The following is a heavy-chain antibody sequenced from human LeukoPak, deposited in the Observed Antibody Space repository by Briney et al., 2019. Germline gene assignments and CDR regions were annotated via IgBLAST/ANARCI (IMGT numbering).Heavy chain of an antibody. J-gene: IGHJ6*03. Sequence: GGSLRLSCAASGFTFTSYWMSWVRQAPGKGLEWVANIKQDGSEKYYVDSVKGRFTISRDNAKNSLSLQMNSLRAEDTAVYYCARVNSDYYYYMDVWVKGTTVTVSS. CDR2: IKQDGSEK. CDR1: GFTFTSYW. D-gene: IGHD2-21*01. V-gene: IGHV3-7*01. CDR3: ARVNSDYYYYMDV.